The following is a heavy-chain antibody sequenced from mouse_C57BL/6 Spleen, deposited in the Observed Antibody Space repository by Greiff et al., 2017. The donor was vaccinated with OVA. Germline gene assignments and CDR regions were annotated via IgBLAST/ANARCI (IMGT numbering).Heavy chain of an antibody. Sequence: EVQLVESGEGLVKPGGSLKLSCAASGFTFSSYAMSWVRQTPEKRLEWVAYISSGGDYIYYADTVKGRFTISRDNARNTLYLQRSSLKSEDTAMYYCTRVNWSWVDYWGQGTLVTVSA. J-gene: IGHJ3*01. CDR3: TRVNWSWVDY. V-gene: IGHV5-9-1*02. CDR1: GFTFSSYA. CDR2: ISSGGDYI. D-gene: IGHD4-1*02.